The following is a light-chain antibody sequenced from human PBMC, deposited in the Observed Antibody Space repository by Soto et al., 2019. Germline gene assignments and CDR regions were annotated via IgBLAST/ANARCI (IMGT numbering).Light chain of an antibody. V-gene: IGKV3-20*01. J-gene: IGKJ1*01. CDR3: HQYGSSPPT. CDR2: GAS. Sequence: EIVLTQSPGTLSLSPGERATLSCRASRSVTNNYVAWYQRKPGQAPRLLIYGASSRATDIPGRFSGTGSGTDFSLTITRLEPEDFAVDYCHQYGSSPPTFGQGTKVEI. CDR1: RSVTNNY.